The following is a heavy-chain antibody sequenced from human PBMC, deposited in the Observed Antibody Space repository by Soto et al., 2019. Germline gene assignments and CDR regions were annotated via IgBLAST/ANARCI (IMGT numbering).Heavy chain of an antibody. J-gene: IGHJ5*02. CDR2: IYYSGST. Sequence: SETLSLTCTVSGGSISSSSYYWGWIRQPPGKGLEWIGSIYYSGSTYYNPSLKSRVTISVDTSKNQFSLKLSSVTAADTAVYYCASHHRLEWLFILSSWFDPWGQGTLVTVSS. D-gene: IGHD3-3*01. V-gene: IGHV4-39*01. CDR3: ASHHRLEWLFILSSWFDP. CDR1: GGSISSSSYY.